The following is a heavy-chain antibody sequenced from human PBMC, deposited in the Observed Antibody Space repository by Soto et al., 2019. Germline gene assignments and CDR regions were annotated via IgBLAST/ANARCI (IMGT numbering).Heavy chain of an antibody. CDR2: FDPEDGET. CDR1: GYTLTELS. CDR3: ATDTSIAARPSGYYFDY. Sequence: ASVKVSCKVSGYTLTELSMHWVRQARGKGLEWMGGFDPEDGETIYAQKFQGRVTMTEDTSTDTAYMELSSLSSEDTAVYYCATDTSIAARPSGYYFDYWGQGTLVTVSS. V-gene: IGHV1-24*01. D-gene: IGHD6-6*01. J-gene: IGHJ4*02.